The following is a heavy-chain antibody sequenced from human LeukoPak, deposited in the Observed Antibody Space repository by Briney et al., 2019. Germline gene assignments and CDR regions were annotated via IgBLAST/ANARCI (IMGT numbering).Heavy chain of an antibody. J-gene: IGHJ5*02. CDR3: PRRRGCFDP. CDR1: GGSISSSSYY. Sequence: SETLSLTCTVSGGSISSSSYYWGWIRQPPGKGLEWIGSIYYSGSTYYNPSLKSRVTISVDTSKNQFSLKLSSVTAADTAVYYCPRRRGCFDPWGQGTLVTVSS. V-gene: IGHV4-39*01. CDR2: IYYSGST.